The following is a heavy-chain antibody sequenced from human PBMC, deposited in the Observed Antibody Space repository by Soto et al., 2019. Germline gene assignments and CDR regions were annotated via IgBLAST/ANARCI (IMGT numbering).Heavy chain of an antibody. J-gene: IGHJ6*02. CDR2: ISAYNGNT. CDR3: ARVAWELLGFDYYYYGMDV. V-gene: IGHV1-18*01. CDR1: GYTFTSYG. D-gene: IGHD1-26*01. Sequence: ASVKVSCTASGYTFTSYGIIWVRQAPGQGLEWMGWISAYNGNTNYAQKLQGRVTMTTDTSTSTAYMELRSLRSDDTAVYYCARVAWELLGFDYYYYGMDVWGQGTTVTVSS.